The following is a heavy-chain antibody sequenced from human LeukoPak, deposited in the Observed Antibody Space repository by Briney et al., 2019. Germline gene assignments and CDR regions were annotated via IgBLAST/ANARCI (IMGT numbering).Heavy chain of an antibody. CDR1: GGSFSGYY. CDR2: INHSGST. V-gene: IGHV4-34*01. CDR3: ARDPNLELLGYYYYGMDV. Sequence: PSETLSLTCAVYGGSFSGYYWSWIRQPPGKGLEWIGEINHSGSTNYNPSLKSRVTISVDTSKNQFSLKLSSVTAADTAVYYCARDPNLELLGYYYYGMDVWGQGTTVTVSS. D-gene: IGHD1-7*01. J-gene: IGHJ6*02.